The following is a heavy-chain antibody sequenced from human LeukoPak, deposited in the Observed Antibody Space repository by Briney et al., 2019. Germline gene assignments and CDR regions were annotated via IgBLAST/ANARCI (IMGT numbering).Heavy chain of an antibody. CDR1: GDGVSSNSVA. Sequence: PSQTLSLTCAISGDGVSSNSVAWNWIRQSPSRGLEWLGRTYYRSKWYNDYAVSVKSRITINPDTSKNQFSLQLNSVTPEDTAVYYCARGGYSSSWYEVYYFDYWGQGTLVTVSS. J-gene: IGHJ4*02. CDR3: ARGGYSSSWYEVYYFDY. CDR2: TYYRSKWYN. V-gene: IGHV6-1*01. D-gene: IGHD6-13*01.